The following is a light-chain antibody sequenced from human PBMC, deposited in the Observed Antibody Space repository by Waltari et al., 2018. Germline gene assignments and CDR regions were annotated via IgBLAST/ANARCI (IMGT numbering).Light chain of an antibody. CDR1: STDIGTYNV. Sequence: QSALTQPASVSGSPGQSITISCTGSSTDIGTYNVVSWYQHHPGKAPKLIIYGVTNRPSCVLNRFSGSKSCNTASRTISGLQSEDEADYYVCSYAGSMVFGVGTKLTFL. CDR3: CSYAGSMV. J-gene: IGLJ2*01. V-gene: IGLV2-23*02. CDR2: GVT.